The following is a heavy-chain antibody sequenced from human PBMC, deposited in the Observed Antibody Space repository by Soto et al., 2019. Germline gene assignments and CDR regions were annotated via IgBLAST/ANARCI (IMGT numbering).Heavy chain of an antibody. CDR3: ATSGTDGNWFDP. V-gene: IGHV1-2*02. J-gene: IGHJ5*02. CDR1: GYTFTGYY. D-gene: IGHD1-7*01. Sequence: GASVKVSCKVSGYTFTGYYLHWARQAPGQGLEWMGWINPDNGAANYAQQFQGRVTMTRDTSISTVYLEFSSLRSDDTAVYFCATSGTDGNWFDPWGQGTLVTVSS. CDR2: INPDNGAA.